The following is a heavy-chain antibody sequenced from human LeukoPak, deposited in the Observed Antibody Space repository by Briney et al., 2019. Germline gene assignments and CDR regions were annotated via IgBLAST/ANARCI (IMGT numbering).Heavy chain of an antibody. CDR3: ARLAVPNYYDSSGYGYFDY. J-gene: IGHJ4*02. Sequence: GGSLTLSCAASGFTFDDYGVSWVRQAPGKGLEWVSDINWNCGSTGYADSVEARFTISRDNAKNSLYLQMNRLRAEDTALYYCARLAVPNYYDSSGYGYFDYWGQGTLVTVSS. CDR1: GFTFDDYG. CDR2: INWNCGST. V-gene: IGHV3-20*04. D-gene: IGHD3-22*01.